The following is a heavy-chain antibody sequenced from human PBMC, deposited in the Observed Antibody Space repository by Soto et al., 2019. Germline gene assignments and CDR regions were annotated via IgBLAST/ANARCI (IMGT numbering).Heavy chain of an antibody. V-gene: IGHV3-49*03. CDR3: TSLRFLEWFFDY. D-gene: IGHD3-3*01. Sequence: GGSLRLSCTASGFTFGDYAMSWFRQAPGKGMEWVGFIRSKAHGGTPEYAASVKGRFSISRDDSKSIAYLQMNSLKTEDTAVYYCTSLRFLEWFFDYWGQGTLVTVSS. J-gene: IGHJ4*02. CDR2: IRSKAHGGTP. CDR1: GFTFGDYA.